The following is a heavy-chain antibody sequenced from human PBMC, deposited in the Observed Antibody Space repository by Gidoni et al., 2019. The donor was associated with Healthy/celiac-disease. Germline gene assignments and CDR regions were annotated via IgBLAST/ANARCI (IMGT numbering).Heavy chain of an antibody. CDR3: ARNCGGDCYPGYYYYGMDV. D-gene: IGHD2-21*02. Sequence: QVQLQESGPGLVKPSETLSLTCTVSGGSISSYYWSWIRQPPGKGLEWIVYIYYSGSTNYNPSLKSRVTISVDTSKNQFSLKLSSVTAADTAVYYCARNCGGDCYPGYYYYGMDVWGQGTTVTVSS. CDR2: IYYSGST. J-gene: IGHJ6*02. V-gene: IGHV4-59*08. CDR1: GGSISSYY.